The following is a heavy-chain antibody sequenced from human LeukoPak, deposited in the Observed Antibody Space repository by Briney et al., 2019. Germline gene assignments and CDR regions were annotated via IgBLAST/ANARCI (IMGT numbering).Heavy chain of an antibody. D-gene: IGHD3-10*01. CDR2: INHSGST. CDR1: GGSFSGYY. Sequence: SETLSLTCAVYGGSFSGYYWSWIRQPPGKGLEWIGEINHSGSTNYNPSLKSRVTISVDTSKNQFSLKLSSVTAADTAVYYCARRVVRGLWDFDYWGQGTLVTVSS. V-gene: IGHV4-34*01. CDR3: ARRVVRGLWDFDY. J-gene: IGHJ4*02.